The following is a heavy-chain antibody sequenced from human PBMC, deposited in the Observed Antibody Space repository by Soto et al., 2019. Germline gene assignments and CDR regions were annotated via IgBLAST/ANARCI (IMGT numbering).Heavy chain of an antibody. V-gene: IGHV3-7*01. Sequence: GGSLRLSCAASGFTFSSYWMSWVRQAPGRGLEWIAYINPNGSNIYYADSVEGRFTISRDNVVNSLSLQLNSLRDEDTAVYYCVLGTTSTFAFDVWGQGTSVTVSS. D-gene: IGHD2-2*01. CDR3: VLGTTSTFAFDV. CDR1: GFTFSSYW. J-gene: IGHJ6*02. CDR2: INPNGSNI.